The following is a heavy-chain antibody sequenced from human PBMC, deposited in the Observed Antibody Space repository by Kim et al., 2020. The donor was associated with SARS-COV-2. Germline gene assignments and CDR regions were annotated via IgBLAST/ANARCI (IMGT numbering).Heavy chain of an antibody. Sequence: GESLKISCKGSGYSFTSYWIGWVRQMPGKGLEWMGIIYPGDSDTRYSPSFQGQVTISADKSISTAYLQWSSLKASDTAMYYCVLGDLRPTTVVTPKNYFDYWGQGTLVTVSS. D-gene: IGHD4-17*01. V-gene: IGHV5-51*01. CDR1: GYSFTSYW. J-gene: IGHJ4*02. CDR3: VLGDLRPTTVVTPKNYFDY. CDR2: IYPGDSDT.